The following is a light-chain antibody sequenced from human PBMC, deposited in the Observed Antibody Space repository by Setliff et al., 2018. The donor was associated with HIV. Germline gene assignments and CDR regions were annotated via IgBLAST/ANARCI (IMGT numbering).Light chain of an antibody. Sequence: QSVLTQPPSASGTPGQRVTISCSGSSSNIGRNTVNWYQQLPGTAPKLLIYSNNQRPSGVPARFSGSRSGTSASLAITGLQAEDEGDYYCQSHDSSLASYVFGKGTKVTVL. J-gene: IGLJ1*01. CDR3: QSHDSSLASYV. CDR1: SSNIGRNT. CDR2: SNN. V-gene: IGLV1-44*01.